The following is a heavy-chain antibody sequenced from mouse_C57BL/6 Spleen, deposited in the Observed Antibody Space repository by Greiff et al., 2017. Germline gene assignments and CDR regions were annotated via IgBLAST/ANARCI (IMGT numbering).Heavy chain of an antibody. CDR2: IYPRDGST. J-gene: IGHJ4*01. CDR3: VYDGYSPYAMDY. V-gene: IGHV1-82*01. Sequence: QVHVKQSGPELVKPGASVKISCKASGYAFGSSWMNWVKQRPEQGLEWIGYIYPRDGSTKYNEKFKGKATLTADKSSSTAYMQLNSLTSEDSAVYFCVYDGYSPYAMDYWGQGTSVTVSS. CDR1: GYAFGSSW. D-gene: IGHD2-3*01.